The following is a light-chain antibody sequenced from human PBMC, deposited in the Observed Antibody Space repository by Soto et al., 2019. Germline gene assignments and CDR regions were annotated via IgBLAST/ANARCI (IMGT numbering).Light chain of an antibody. CDR2: EVS. CDR1: SSDVGGYNY. V-gene: IGLV2-14*01. CDR3: SSYAGSNGYV. J-gene: IGLJ1*01. Sequence: QSVLTQPASVSGSPGQSITISCTGTSSDVGGYNYVSWYQQHPGKAPKLMIYEVSNRPSGVSNRFSGSKSGNTASLTISGLQAEDEADYYCSSYAGSNGYVFGTGTKVTVL.